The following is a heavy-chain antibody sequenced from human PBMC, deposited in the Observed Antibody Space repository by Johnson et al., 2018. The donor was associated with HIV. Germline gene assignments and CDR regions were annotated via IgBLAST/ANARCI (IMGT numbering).Heavy chain of an antibody. CDR2: TRYDGSNK. J-gene: IGHJ3*02. CDR1: GFTFSSYG. Sequence: QVQLVESGGGVVQSGGSLRLSCAASGFTFSSYGMHWVRQSPGKGLEWVAFTRYDGSNKYYADSVKGRFTISRDNSKNTLYLQMNSLRAEDTAVYYCAKDTGAYYDTFLAFDIWGQGTMVTVSS. V-gene: IGHV3-30*02. CDR3: AKDTGAYYDTFLAFDI. D-gene: IGHD3-22*01.